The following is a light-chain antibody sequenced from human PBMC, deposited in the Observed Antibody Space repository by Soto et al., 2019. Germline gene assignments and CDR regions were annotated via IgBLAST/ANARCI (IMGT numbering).Light chain of an antibody. Sequence: QSVLTQPPSVSAAPGQKVTISCSGSSSNVGSNYVSWYQQLPGTAPKLLIYDNGKRPSGILDRFSGSQSGTSATLGITGLQTGDEADYYCGTWDNSLSAVFGGGTKLTVL. CDR3: GTWDNSLSAV. CDR1: SSNVGSNY. CDR2: DNG. J-gene: IGLJ2*01. V-gene: IGLV1-51*01.